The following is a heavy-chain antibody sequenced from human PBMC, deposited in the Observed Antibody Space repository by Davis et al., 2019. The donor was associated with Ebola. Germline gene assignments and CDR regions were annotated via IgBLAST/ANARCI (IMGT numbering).Heavy chain of an antibody. D-gene: IGHD5-24*01. V-gene: IGHV4-30-2*01. CDR1: GGSISSGGYS. CDR2: IYHSGST. J-gene: IGHJ4*02. Sequence: SQTLSLTCAVSGGSISSGGYSWSWIRQPPGKGLEWIGYIYHSGSTYYNPSLKSRVTISVDRSKNQFSLKLSSVTAADTAVYYCARGGEGYNYYFDYWGRGTLVTVSS. CDR3: ARGGEGYNYYFDY.